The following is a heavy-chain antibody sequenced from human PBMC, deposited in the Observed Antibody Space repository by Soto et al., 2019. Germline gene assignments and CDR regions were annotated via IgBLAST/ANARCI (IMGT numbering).Heavy chain of an antibody. J-gene: IGHJ6*02. D-gene: IGHD4-4*01. CDR2: INHSGST. CDR3: AGGENEVTTLYGTNYYYYYGMDV. Sequence: PSETLSLTCAVYGGSFSGYYWNWIRQPPGKGLEWIGEINHSGSTNYNPSLKSRVTISVDTSKNQFSLKLSSVTAADTAVYYCAGGENEVTTLYGTNYYYYYGMDVWGQGTTVTVSS. V-gene: IGHV4-34*01. CDR1: GGSFSGYY.